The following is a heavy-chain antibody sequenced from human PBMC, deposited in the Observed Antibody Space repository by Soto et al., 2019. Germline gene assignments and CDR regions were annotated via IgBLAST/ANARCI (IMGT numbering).Heavy chain of an antibody. V-gene: IGHV3-48*02. Sequence: EVQLMESGGGLVQPRGSLRLSCVASGFTFSSYSMNWVRQAPGQGLEWVSYISSSSNVIYYADSVKGRFTISRDNAKNSLYLQMNSLRDEDTAVYYCTTSVGASGYEFYWGQGTLVTVSS. CDR2: ISSSSNVI. CDR3: TTSVGASGYEFY. J-gene: IGHJ4*02. CDR1: GFTFSSYS. D-gene: IGHD5-12*01.